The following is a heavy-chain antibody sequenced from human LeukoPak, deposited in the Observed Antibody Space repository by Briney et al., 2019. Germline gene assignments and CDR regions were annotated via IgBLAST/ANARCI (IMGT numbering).Heavy chain of an antibody. CDR1: GFTFNTFW. V-gene: IGHV3-74*01. J-gene: IGHJ4*02. Sequence: GGSLGLSCAVSGFTFNTFWMHWVRQAPGKGLVWVSRINSDGSSTDYADSVKGRFTISRDNAKNTLYLQMNSLRAEDTAVYYCTRILGSTPDYWGQGTLVTVSS. D-gene: IGHD2-2*01. CDR3: TRILGSTPDY. CDR2: INSDGSST.